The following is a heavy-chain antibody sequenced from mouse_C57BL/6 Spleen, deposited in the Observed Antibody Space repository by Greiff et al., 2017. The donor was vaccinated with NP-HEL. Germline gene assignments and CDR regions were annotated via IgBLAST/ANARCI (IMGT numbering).Heavy chain of an antibody. CDR3: TTRGLYYDYDERAMDY. Sequence: VQLQQSGAELVRPGASVKLSCTASGFNIKDDYMHWVKQRPEQGLEWIGWIDPENGDTEYASKFQGKATITADTSSNTAYLQLSSLTSEDTAVYYCTTRGLYYDYDERAMDYWGQGTSVTVSS. CDR1: GFNIKDDY. J-gene: IGHJ4*01. D-gene: IGHD2-4*01. CDR2: IDPENGDT. V-gene: IGHV14-4*01.